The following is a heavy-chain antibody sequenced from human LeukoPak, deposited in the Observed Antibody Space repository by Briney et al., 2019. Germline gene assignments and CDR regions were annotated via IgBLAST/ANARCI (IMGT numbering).Heavy chain of an antibody. J-gene: IGHJ4*02. CDR3: ARGVAIVVVITNFDY. V-gene: IGHV3-66*01. CDR2: IYSGGST. D-gene: IGHD3-22*01. CDR1: GFTVSSNY. Sequence: GGSLRLSCAASGFTVSSNYMSWVRQAPGKGLEWVSVIYSGGSTYYADSVKGRFTISRDNAKNSLYLQMNSLRAEDTAVYYCARGVAIVVVITNFDYWGQGTLVTVSS.